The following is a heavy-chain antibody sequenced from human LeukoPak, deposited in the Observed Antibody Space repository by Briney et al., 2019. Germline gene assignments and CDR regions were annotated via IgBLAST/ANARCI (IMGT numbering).Heavy chain of an antibody. Sequence: ASVKVSCMASGYTFTGYGVSWVRQAPGQGLEWMGWIGTYNGDTNYAQNLQGRVTITTDTSTRTAYMELRSLRSDDTAVYYCARDRGYNPDTFDIWGQGTMVTVSS. CDR3: ARDRGYNPDTFDI. CDR2: IGTYNGDT. CDR1: GYTFTGYG. J-gene: IGHJ3*02. D-gene: IGHD5-24*01. V-gene: IGHV1-18*01.